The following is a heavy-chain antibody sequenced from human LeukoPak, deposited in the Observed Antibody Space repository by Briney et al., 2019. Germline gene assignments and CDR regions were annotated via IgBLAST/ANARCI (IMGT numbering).Heavy chain of an antibody. Sequence: GGSLRLSCVASALTFSSYEMNWVRQAPGKGLEWVSHIRSSGSPIYYADSVKGRFTISRDNAKNSLYLQMNSLRAEDTAVYYCARSEVNTFDIWGQGTMVTVSS. J-gene: IGHJ3*02. CDR3: ARSEVNTFDI. CDR2: IRSSGSPI. V-gene: IGHV3-48*03. CDR1: ALTFSSYE. D-gene: IGHD3-22*01.